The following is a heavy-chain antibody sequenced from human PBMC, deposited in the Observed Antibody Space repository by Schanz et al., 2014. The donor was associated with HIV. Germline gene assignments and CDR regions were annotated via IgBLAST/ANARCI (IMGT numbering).Heavy chain of an antibody. CDR2: ISYDGSNK. J-gene: IGHJ4*02. CDR3: ARGLGY. CDR1: GFTFSSYA. V-gene: IGHV3-30*04. Sequence: QVQLVESGGGVVQPGRSLRLSCAASGFTFSSYAMHWVRQAPGKGLEWVAFISYDGSNKYYADSVKGRFTISRDNSKNTLYVQMNRLRAEDTAVYYCARGLGYWGQGTLVTVSS.